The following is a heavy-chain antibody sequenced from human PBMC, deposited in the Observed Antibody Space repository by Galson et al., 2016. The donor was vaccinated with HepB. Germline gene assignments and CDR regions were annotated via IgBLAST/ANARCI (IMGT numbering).Heavy chain of an antibody. CDR3: ARHSRGSSVFEHLAY. J-gene: IGHJ4*02. V-gene: IGHV5-51*01. D-gene: IGHD5/OR15-5a*01. CDR1: GSNFIYYC. CDR2: ICPGDSET. Sequence: QSGADVKKPGESLKISCQGSGSNFIYYCIAWVRQMPGKGLDWMGIICPGDSETRYSPSFQGQVSFSVDKSNNIAYVQWTSLKDSDTAMYYCARHSRGSSVFEHLAYWGQGPLGTGAS.